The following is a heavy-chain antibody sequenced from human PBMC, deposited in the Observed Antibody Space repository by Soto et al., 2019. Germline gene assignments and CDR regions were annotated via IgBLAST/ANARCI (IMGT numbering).Heavy chain of an antibody. D-gene: IGHD3-9*01. Sequence: QVQLVESGGGVVQPGRSLRLSCAASGFTFSSYGMHWVRQAPGKGLEWVAVISYDGSNKYYADSVKGRFTISRDNSKNTLYLQMNSLRAEDTAVCYCAKDMGYYEILNYFDYWGQGTLVTVSS. CDR2: ISYDGSNK. V-gene: IGHV3-30*18. CDR1: GFTFSSYG. J-gene: IGHJ4*02. CDR3: AKDMGYYEILNYFDY.